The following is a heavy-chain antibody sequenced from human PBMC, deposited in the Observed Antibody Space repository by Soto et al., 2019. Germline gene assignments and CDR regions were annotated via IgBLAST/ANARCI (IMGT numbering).Heavy chain of an antibody. Sequence: QLVESGGGLVQPGGSLRLSCVASGFSFDDFAMHWVRQAPGKGLEWISGITWNSVSTDYANSVKGRFTVSRDNAKNSLYLQMSSLTTEDTGLYFWAKERVRFLDAWGQGTLVTVSS. CDR1: GFSFDDFA. CDR2: ITWNSVST. D-gene: IGHD3-3*01. CDR3: AKERVRFLDA. J-gene: IGHJ5*02. V-gene: IGHV3-9*01.